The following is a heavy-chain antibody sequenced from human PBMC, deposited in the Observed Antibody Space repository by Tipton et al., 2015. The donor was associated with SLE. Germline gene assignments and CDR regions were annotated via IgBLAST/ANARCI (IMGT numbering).Heavy chain of an antibody. CDR2: INHSGST. J-gene: IGHJ6*02. Sequence: TLSLTCAVYGGSISSSSSYYWAWIRQPPGKGVEWIGEINHSGSTNYNPSLKSRVTISVDTSKNQFSLKLSSVTAADTAVYYCARGPPAWYGESYYHYGMDVWGQGTTVTVSS. CDR3: ARGPPAWYGESYYHYGMDV. D-gene: IGHD4-17*01. V-gene: IGHV4-34*01. CDR1: GGSISSSSSYY.